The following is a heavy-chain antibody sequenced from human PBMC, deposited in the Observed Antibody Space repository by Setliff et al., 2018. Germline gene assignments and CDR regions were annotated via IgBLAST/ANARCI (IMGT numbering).Heavy chain of an antibody. D-gene: IGHD2-15*01. Sequence: GGSLSLSCAASGFTFSTYTMNWVRQAPGQGLEWVAVIWDDGVKKYHADSVKGRFTISRDNSKNTLYLQMNSLRPEDTAVYYCARTCSGGGCYAGLESWGQGTPVTVSS. J-gene: IGHJ4*02. CDR3: ARTCSGGGCYAGLES. CDR2: IWDDGVKK. V-gene: IGHV3-33*08. CDR1: GFTFSTYT.